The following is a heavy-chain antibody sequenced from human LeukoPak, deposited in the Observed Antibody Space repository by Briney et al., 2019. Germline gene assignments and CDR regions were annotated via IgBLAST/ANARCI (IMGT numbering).Heavy chain of an antibody. V-gene: IGHV1-18*01. CDR3: ASTPLYYYYYMDV. CDR2: ISAYNGNT. J-gene: IGHJ6*03. Sequence: ASVKVSCEASGYTFTSYGISWVRRAPGQGLEWMGWISAYNGNTNYAQKFQGRVTMTRDTSISTAYMELSRLRSDDTAVYYCASTPLYYYYYMDVWGLGTTVTVSS. CDR1: GYTFTSYG.